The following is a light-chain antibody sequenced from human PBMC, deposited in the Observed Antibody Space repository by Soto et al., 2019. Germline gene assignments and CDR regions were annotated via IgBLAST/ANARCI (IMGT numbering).Light chain of an antibody. J-gene: IGKJ5*01. CDR3: QQTYSTLSIT. V-gene: IGKV1-39*01. CDR2: AAS. Sequence: DIQMTQSPSSLSASVGDRVTITCRASESIARHLNWYQQKPGKAPKLLIYAASSLQNGVPSRFRGGGSGTDFTLTISNLQPEDFATYNCQQTYSTLSITFGQGTRLEMK. CDR1: ESIARH.